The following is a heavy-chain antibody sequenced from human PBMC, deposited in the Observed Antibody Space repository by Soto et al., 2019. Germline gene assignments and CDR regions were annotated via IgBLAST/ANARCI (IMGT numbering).Heavy chain of an antibody. D-gene: IGHD2-15*01. J-gene: IGHJ6*02. Sequence: QVQLVESGGGVVQPGRSLRLSCAASGFTFSSYGMHWVRQAPGKGLEWMAVISYDGSNKHYADSVKGRFTISRDNSKNTXXLQMNSLRAEDTGVYYCAKDGFYCSGGSCYRVDDYYYGMDVWGQGTTVTVSS. CDR1: GFTFSSYG. V-gene: IGHV3-30*18. CDR3: AKDGFYCSGGSCYRVDDYYYGMDV. CDR2: ISYDGSNK.